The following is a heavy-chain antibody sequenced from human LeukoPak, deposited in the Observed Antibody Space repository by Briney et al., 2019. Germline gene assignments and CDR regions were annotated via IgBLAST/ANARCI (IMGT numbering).Heavy chain of an antibody. D-gene: IGHD2-8*01. CDR1: GVSISSSSYY. CDR2: IYYSGST. V-gene: IGHV4-61*01. Sequence: ADTLSLTCTVSGVSISSSSYYWSWIRQPPGKGLEWIGYIYYSGSTNYHPSLERRVTISVDTSKIPFSVHLSSVTPADTSVCYCASNGHGYFDYWGQGTLVTLSS. J-gene: IGHJ4*02. CDR3: ASNGHGYFDY.